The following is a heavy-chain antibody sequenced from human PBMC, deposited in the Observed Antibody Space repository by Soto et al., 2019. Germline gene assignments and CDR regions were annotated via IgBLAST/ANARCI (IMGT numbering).Heavy chain of an antibody. J-gene: IGHJ4*02. V-gene: IGHV4-4*02. CDR1: GASIISSDW. CDR3: ARDFKAPKDAWAFDY. CDR2: MSHSGTT. Sequence: QVQLQESGPGLVMPSGTLSLTCAVSGASIISSDWWNWVRQPPGKGLEWIGEMSHSGTTIYNPSLKGRVTISVDVSKTHFSLNLTSVTAADTAVYYCARDFKAPKDAWAFDYWGRGTLVTVSS. D-gene: IGHD3-16*01.